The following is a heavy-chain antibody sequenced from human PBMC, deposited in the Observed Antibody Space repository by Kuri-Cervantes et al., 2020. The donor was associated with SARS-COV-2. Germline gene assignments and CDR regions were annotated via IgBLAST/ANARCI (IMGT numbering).Heavy chain of an antibody. J-gene: IGHJ5*02. Sequence: YLDWIRPPPGKGLEWIGSIYYSGSTYYNPSLKSRVTISVDTSKNQFSLKLSSVTAADTAVYYCARHVPDWLLNWFDPWGQGTLVTVSS. CDR1: Y. CDR3: ARHVPDWLLNWFDP. D-gene: IGHD3-9*01. CDR2: IYYSGST. V-gene: IGHV4-39*01.